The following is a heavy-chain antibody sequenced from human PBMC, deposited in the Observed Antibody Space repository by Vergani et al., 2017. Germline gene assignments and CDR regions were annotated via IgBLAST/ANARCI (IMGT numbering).Heavy chain of an antibody. D-gene: IGHD2-15*01. CDR2: MDYSGST. CDR1: GDSVISTDYH. Sequence: QVQLRESGPGLVKPSETLSLTCTVSGDSVISTDYHWGWIRQPPGKGLEWIGSMDYSGSTSYNPSLESRISISFETPKNQFSLRLPSVTAADTAVYYCASKRGACRAAYCHSYDFWGPGTLVGVSS. J-gene: IGHJ4*02. V-gene: IGHV4-39*01. CDR3: ASKRGACRAAYCHSYDF.